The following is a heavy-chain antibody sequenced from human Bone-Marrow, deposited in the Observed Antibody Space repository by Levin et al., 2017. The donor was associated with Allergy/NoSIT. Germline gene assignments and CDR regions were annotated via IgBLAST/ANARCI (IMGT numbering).Heavy chain of an antibody. CDR2: ISGSGGKT. J-gene: IGHJ4*02. V-gene: IGHV3-23*01. CDR1: GFTFSNYP. Sequence: QTGGSLRLSCAASGFTFSNYPMSWVRQAPGKGLEWVSAISGSGGKTYYLDSVKGRFAISRDNSKNTLYLQLNSLRAEDTAVYYCAKDLRGISIFEVAYFDSWGQGTLVTVSS. CDR3: AKDLRGISIFEVAYFDS. D-gene: IGHD3-3*01.